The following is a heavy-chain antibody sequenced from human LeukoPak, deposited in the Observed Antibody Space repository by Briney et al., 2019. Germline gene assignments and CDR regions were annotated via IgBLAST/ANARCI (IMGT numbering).Heavy chain of an antibody. Sequence: HPGGSLRLSCAASGFTFSSYWMHWVRQAPGKGLVWVSRINTDGSTTTYADSVKGRFTISRDNAKKSLYLQMNSLRAEDTAVYYCARDRFAFDIWGQGTMVTVSS. CDR1: GFTFSSYW. CDR3: ARDRFAFDI. V-gene: IGHV3-74*01. CDR2: INTDGSTT. J-gene: IGHJ3*02.